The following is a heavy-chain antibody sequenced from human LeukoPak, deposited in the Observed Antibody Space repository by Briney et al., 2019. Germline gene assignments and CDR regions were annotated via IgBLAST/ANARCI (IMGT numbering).Heavy chain of an antibody. Sequence: GSLGLSCAASGFTFSSYWMHWVRQAPGKGLVWVSRINSDGSSTSYADSVKGRFTISRDNAKNTLYLQMNSLRAEDTAVYYCARDGPYYYDSSGYTHAFDIWGQGTMVTVSS. V-gene: IGHV3-74*01. CDR3: ARDGPYYYDSSGYTHAFDI. CDR1: GFTFSSYW. CDR2: INSDGSST. J-gene: IGHJ3*02. D-gene: IGHD3-22*01.